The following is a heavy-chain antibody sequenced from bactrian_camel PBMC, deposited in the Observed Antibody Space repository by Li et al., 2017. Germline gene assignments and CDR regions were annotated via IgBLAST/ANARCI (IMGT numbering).Heavy chain of an antibody. V-gene: IGHV3S53*01. CDR2: ITRGGKK. Sequence: HVQLVESGGGSVQAGGSLRLSCRASGDKFSEYCLAWFRQAPGGDCELVSSITRGGKKDYAESVKGRFTISQDNADNTVYLQMNTLEPEDTAVYYCATSTLASWYAGLNYWGQGTQVTVS. CDR3: ATSTLASWYAGLNY. D-gene: IGHD6*01. CDR1: GDKFSEYC. J-gene: IGHJ4*01.